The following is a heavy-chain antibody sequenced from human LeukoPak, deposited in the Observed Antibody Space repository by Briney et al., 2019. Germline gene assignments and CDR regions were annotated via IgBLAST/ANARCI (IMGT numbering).Heavy chain of an antibody. V-gene: IGHV4-31*03. CDR1: GGSISSGGYY. J-gene: IGHJ4*02. CDR2: IYYSGST. D-gene: IGHD5-24*01. CDR3: ARSHRDGYNSFDY. Sequence: PSQTLSLTCTVSGGSISSGGYYWSWIRQHPGKGLEWIGYIYYSGSTYYNPSLKSRVTISVDTSKNQFSLKLSSVTAADTAVYYCARSHRDGYNSFDYWGQGTLVTASS.